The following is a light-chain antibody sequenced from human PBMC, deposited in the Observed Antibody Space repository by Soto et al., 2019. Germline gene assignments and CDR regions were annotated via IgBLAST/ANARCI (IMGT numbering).Light chain of an antibody. V-gene: IGLV2-23*02. Sequence: QSALTQPASVSGSPGQSITISCTGTSGDVGSYNLVSWYQQHPGKAPKLMIYEVSKRPSGVSNRFSGPKSGNTASLTISGLQAEDEADYYCCSYAGSSTWVFGGGTKLTVL. CDR2: EVS. CDR3: CSYAGSSTWV. J-gene: IGLJ3*02. CDR1: SGDVGSYNL.